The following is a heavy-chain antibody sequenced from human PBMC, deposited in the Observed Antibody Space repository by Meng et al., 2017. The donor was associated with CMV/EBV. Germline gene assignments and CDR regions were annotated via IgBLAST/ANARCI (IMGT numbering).Heavy chain of an antibody. J-gene: IGHJ6*02. Sequence: GGSLRPSCKGSGYSFTSYWIGWVRQMPGKGLEWMGIIYPGDSDTRYSPSFQGQVTISADKSISTAYLQWSSLKASDTAMYYCARRLAAAEGTSFSYYGMDVWGQGTTVTVSS. CDR3: ARRLAAAEGTSFSYYGMDV. CDR1: GYSFTSYW. D-gene: IGHD6-13*01. CDR2: IYPGDSDT. V-gene: IGHV5-51*01.